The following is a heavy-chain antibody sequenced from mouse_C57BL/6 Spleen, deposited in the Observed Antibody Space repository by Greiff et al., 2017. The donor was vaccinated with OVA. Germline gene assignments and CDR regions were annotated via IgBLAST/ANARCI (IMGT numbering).Heavy chain of an antibody. V-gene: IGHV1-69*01. CDR2: IDPSDSYT. J-gene: IGHJ2*01. Sequence: QVQLQQPGAELVMPGASVKLSCKASGYTFTSYWMHWVKQRPGQGLEWIGEIDPSDSYTNYNQKFKGKSTLTVDKSSSTAYMQLSSLTSEDSAVYYCARSGPNWDYWGQGTTLTVSS. CDR1: GYTFTSYW. CDR3: ARSGPNWDY. D-gene: IGHD4-1*01.